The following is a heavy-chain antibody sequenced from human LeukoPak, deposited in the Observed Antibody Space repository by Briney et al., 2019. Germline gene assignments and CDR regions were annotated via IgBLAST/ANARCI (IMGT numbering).Heavy chain of an antibody. J-gene: IGHJ4*02. CDR2: ISSRGSTI. CDR1: GFTFSSYA. CDR3: AREMATSRATDY. D-gene: IGHD5-24*01. Sequence: GGSLRLSCAASGFTFSSYAMSWVRQAPGKGLEWVSYISSRGSTIYYADSVKGRFTISRDNAKNSLYLQMNSLRAEDTAVYYCAREMATSRATDYRGQGTLVTVSS. V-gene: IGHV3-11*01.